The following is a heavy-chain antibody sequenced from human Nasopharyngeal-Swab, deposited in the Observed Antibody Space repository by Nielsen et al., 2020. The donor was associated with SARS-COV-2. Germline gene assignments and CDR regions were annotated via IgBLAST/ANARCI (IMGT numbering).Heavy chain of an antibody. CDR2: IRSKANSYAT. Sequence: GESLKISCAAPGFTFSGSAMHWVRQASGKGLEWVGRIRSKANSYATAYAASVKGRFTISRDDSKNTAYLQMNSLKTEDTAVYYCTSVGDLRVQLFPLWGQGTLVTVSS. D-gene: IGHD1-1*01. J-gene: IGHJ4*02. CDR3: TSVGDLRVQLFPL. CDR1: GFTFSGSA. V-gene: IGHV3-73*01.